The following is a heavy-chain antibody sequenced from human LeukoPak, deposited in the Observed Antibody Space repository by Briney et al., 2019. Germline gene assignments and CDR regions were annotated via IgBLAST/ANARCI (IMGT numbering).Heavy chain of an antibody. CDR3: ARDMHCDIFAAFDI. V-gene: IGHV3-11*01. D-gene: IGHD3-9*01. J-gene: IGHJ3*02. CDR1: GFTFSDYY. CDR2: ISSSGSTI. Sequence: GGSLRLSCAASGFTFSDYYMSWIRQAPGKGLEWVSYISSSGSTIHYADSVKGRFTISRDNAKNSLYLQMNSLRAEDTAVYYCARDMHCDIFAAFDIWGQGTMVTVSS.